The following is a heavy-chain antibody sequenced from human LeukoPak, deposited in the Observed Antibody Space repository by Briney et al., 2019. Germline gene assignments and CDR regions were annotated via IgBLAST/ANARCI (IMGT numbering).Heavy chain of an antibody. V-gene: IGHV1-2*02. CDR1: GYTFTGYY. Sequence: ASVKVSCKASGYTFTGYYMHWVRQAPGQGLEWMGWINPNSGGTNYAQKFQGRVTMTRDTSISTAYMELSRLRSDDTAVYYCAKAHLKGYIVVVTEGFDYWGQGTLVTVSS. CDR3: AKAHLKGYIVVVTEGFDY. J-gene: IGHJ4*02. CDR2: INPNSGGT. D-gene: IGHD2-21*02.